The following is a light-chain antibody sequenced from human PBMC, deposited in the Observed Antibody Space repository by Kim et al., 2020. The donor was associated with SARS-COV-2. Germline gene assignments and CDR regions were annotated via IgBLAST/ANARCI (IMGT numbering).Light chain of an antibody. CDR2: EDH. CDR3: QSYDDSIWV. V-gene: IGLV6-57*01. Sequence: NFMLTQSHSVSASPGKTVIISCTRSSGSIVSDFVQWFQQRPGSSPTTVIYEDHKRPSGVPDRFSASVDSSSNSASLTISGLRAEDEADYYCQSYDDSIWVFGRGTQLTV. CDR1: SGSIVSDF. J-gene: IGLJ3*02.